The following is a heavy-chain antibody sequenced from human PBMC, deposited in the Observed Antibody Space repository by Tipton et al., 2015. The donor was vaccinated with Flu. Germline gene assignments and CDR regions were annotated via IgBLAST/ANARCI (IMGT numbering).Heavy chain of an antibody. D-gene: IGHD2-15*01. CDR1: GGSISSYY. CDR2: IYYSGST. Sequence: TLSLTCTVSGGSISSYYWSWIRQPPGKGLEWIGYIYYSGSTNYNPPLKSRVTISVDTSKNQFSLELSSVTAADTAVCYCASGYCSGGSCALFDPWGQGILVTGSS. J-gene: IGHJ5*02. CDR3: ASGYCSGGSCALFDP. V-gene: IGHV4-59*01.